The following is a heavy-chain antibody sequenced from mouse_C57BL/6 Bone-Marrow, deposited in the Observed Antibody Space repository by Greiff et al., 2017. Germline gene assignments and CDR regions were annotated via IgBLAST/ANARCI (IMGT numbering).Heavy chain of an antibody. CDR3: ARTGYHSPYAMGY. CDR1: GYTFTSYG. D-gene: IGHD3-1*01. CDR2: IYPRSGNT. Sequence: VQLQQSGAELARPGASVKLSCKASGYTFTSYGISWVKQRTGQGLEWIGEIYPRSGNTYYNEKFKGKATLTADKSTSTAYMELRSLTSEDSAVYFCARTGYHSPYAMGYWGRGTSVTVSS. J-gene: IGHJ4*01. V-gene: IGHV1-81*01.